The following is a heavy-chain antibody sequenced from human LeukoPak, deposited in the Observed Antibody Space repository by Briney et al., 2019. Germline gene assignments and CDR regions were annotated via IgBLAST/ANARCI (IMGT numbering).Heavy chain of an antibody. D-gene: IGHD6-13*01. CDR1: GGTFSSYA. CDR2: IIPIFGTA. J-gene: IGHJ5*02. Sequence: PPVKVSCKASGGTFSSYAISWVRQAPGQGLEWMGGIIPIFGTANYAQKFQGRVTITTDESTSTAYMELSSLRSEDTAVYYCARDLQPYSIGQQLLPNWFDPWGQGTLVTVSS. V-gene: IGHV1-69*05. CDR3: ARDLQPYSIGQQLLPNWFDP.